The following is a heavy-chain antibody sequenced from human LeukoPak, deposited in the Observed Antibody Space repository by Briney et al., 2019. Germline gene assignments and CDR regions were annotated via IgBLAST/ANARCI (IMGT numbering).Heavy chain of an antibody. CDR3: AKDSVYYYDSSGFAAFDI. J-gene: IGHJ3*02. CDR1: GFTFSSYS. D-gene: IGHD3-22*01. V-gene: IGHV3-21*04. CDR2: TSPPSTYI. Sequence: GGSLRLSCAASGFTFSSYSMNWVRQTPGEGLEWVSSTSPPSTYIYYADSVKGRFTISRDNSKNTLYLQMNSLRAEDTAVYYCAKDSVYYYDSSGFAAFDIWGQGTMVTVSS.